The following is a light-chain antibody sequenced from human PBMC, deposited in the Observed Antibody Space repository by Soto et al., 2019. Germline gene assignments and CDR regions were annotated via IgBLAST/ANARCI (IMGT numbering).Light chain of an antibody. CDR1: QSVSSN. V-gene: IGKV3-15*01. CDR3: QQYNNWPQT. CDR2: GAS. J-gene: IGKJ1*01. Sequence: EIVMTQSPATLSVSPGERATLSCRASQSVSSNLAWYQQNPGQAPRLHIYGASTRATGIPARFSGSGSGTEFTLTISSLQSEDFAVYYCQQYNNWPQTFGQGTKVEIK.